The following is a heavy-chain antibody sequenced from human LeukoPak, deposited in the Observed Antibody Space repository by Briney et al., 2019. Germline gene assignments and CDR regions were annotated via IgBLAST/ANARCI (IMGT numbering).Heavy chain of an antibody. CDR3: ARVQVTAMIFDY. V-gene: IGHV3-11*06. Sequence: GGSLRLSCAASGFTFSDYYISWIRQAPGKGLEWVSYISSSSSYTNYADSVKGRFTISRDNAKNSLYLQMNSLRAEDTAVYYCARVQVTAMIFDYWGQGTLVTVYS. CDR2: ISSSSSYT. D-gene: IGHD2-21*02. CDR1: GFTFSDYY. J-gene: IGHJ4*02.